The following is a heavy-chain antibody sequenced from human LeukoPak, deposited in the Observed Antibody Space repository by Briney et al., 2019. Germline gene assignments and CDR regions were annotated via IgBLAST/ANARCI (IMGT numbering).Heavy chain of an antibody. CDR2: LRYDGCNK. D-gene: IGHD4-17*01. V-gene: IGHV3-30*02. J-gene: IGHJ6*02. CDR1: GFTFSSYG. CDR3: AKETAVKYYYYGMDV. Sequence: PGGSLRLSCAASGFTFSSYGMHWVRQAPGKGLEWVAVLRYDGCNKYYADSVKGRFTISRDNSKNTLYLQMNSLRAEDTAVYYCAKETAVKYYYYGMDVWGQGTTVTASS.